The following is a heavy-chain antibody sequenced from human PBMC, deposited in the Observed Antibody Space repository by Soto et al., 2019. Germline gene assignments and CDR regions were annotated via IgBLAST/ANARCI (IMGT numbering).Heavy chain of an antibody. V-gene: IGHV3-30*18. CDR2: ISYDGSNK. CDR1: GFTFSSYG. D-gene: IGHD6-13*01. J-gene: IGHJ5*02. CDR3: AKGKYSSSWYTGWFDP. Sequence: QVQLVESGGGVVQPGRSLRLSCAASGFTFSSYGMHWVRQAPGKGLEWVAVISYDGSNKYYADSVKGRFTISRDNSKNTLYLQMNSLRAEDTAVYYCAKGKYSSSWYTGWFDPWGQGTLVTVSS.